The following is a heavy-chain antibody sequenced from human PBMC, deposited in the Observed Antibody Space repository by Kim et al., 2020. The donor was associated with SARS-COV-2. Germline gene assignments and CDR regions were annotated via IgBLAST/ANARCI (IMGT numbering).Heavy chain of an antibody. Sequence: GGSLRLSCAASGFTFNAYSMHWVRQPPGKGLEWVAVIWYDEDKKYYAESVKGRFIVSRDNSNNTLYLQVNSLKAEDTAVYYCARDFTADYFDYWGQGTL. D-gene: IGHD2-21*02. V-gene: IGHV3-33*01. J-gene: IGHJ4*02. CDR1: GFTFNAYS. CDR2: IWYDEDKK. CDR3: ARDFTADYFDY.